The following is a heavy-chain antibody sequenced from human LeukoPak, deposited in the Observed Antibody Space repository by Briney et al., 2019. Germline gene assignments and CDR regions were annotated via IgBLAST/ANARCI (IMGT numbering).Heavy chain of an antibody. CDR1: GGSISSYY. J-gene: IGHJ4*02. Sequence: SETLSLTCTVSGGSISSYYWSWIRQPPGKGLEWIGYIYYSGSTNYNPSLKSRVTISVDTSKNQFSLKLSSVTAADTAVYYCARGKYCSSTSCYRTYFDYWGQGTLVTVSS. CDR3: ARGKYCSSTSCYRTYFDY. CDR2: IYYSGST. V-gene: IGHV4-59*01. D-gene: IGHD2-2*01.